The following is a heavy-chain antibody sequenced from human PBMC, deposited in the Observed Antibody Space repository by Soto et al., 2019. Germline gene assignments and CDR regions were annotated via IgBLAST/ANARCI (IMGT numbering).Heavy chain of an antibody. J-gene: IGHJ4*02. Sequence: DVQLVESGGGLVQPGGSLKLSCAASGFTFSGAAMHWVRQASGKGLEWVGLIRSKANNYATAYVASVKGRFTFSRDDSKNTANLQMNSLNTEDTAVYYCTTSPGHYWGQGTLVTVSS. V-gene: IGHV3-73*01. CDR2: IRSKANNYAT. CDR3: TTSPGHY. CDR1: GFTFSGAA.